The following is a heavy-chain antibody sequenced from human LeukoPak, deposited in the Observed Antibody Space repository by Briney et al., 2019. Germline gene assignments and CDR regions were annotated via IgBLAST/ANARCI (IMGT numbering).Heavy chain of an antibody. CDR2: MSSSSSYI. V-gene: IGHV3-21*01. D-gene: IGHD3-22*01. J-gene: IGHJ4*02. Sequence: PGGSLRLSFAASGFTFSSYSMNWVRQAPGKGLEWVSSMSSSSSYIYYADSVKGRFTISRDNAKNSLYLQMNSLRAEDTAVYYCARDRAQIVVTGSPPNYWGQGTLVTVSS. CDR3: ARDRAQIVVTGSPPNY. CDR1: GFTFSSYS.